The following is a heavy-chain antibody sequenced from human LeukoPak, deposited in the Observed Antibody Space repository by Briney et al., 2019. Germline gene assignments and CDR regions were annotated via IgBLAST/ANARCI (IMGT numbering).Heavy chain of an antibody. J-gene: IGHJ5*01. CDR3: ARDFWNFDDSRGYYRDFDS. CDR2: IGRYAGDT. CDR1: TSY. Sequence: ASVKVSCKATSYISSVRQAPGQGLARRGWIGRYAGDTYYAQTFQCRGTVTTATSSTTAYMELRSLRSDDTAVYYCARDFWNFDDSRGYYRDFDSWGQGTLVTVSS. D-gene: IGHD3-22*01. V-gene: IGHV1-18*01.